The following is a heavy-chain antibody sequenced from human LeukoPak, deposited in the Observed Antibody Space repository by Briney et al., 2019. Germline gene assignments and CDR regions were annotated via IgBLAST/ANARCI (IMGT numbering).Heavy chain of an antibody. Sequence: GGSLRLSCAASGFTFSNYWMTWVRQVPGEGLEWVANIKQDGSEKYYVDSVKGRFAISRDNAKNSLYLQMNSLRVEDTAVYYCARPPGVSYDILTGYPPRGYWGQGTLVTVSS. CDR3: ARPPGVSYDILTGYPPRGY. CDR2: IKQDGSEK. CDR1: GFTFSNYW. V-gene: IGHV3-7*01. D-gene: IGHD3-9*01. J-gene: IGHJ4*02.